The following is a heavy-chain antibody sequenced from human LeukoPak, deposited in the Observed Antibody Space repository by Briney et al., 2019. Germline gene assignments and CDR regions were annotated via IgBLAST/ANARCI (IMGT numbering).Heavy chain of an antibody. CDR3: AKDAGTSSLAY. V-gene: IGHV3-30*02. CDR1: GFTFSNSG. CDR2: VRDDGTKK. J-gene: IGHJ4*02. Sequence: GGSLRLSCAVSGFTFSNSGFHWGRQAPGKGLEWVAVVRDDGTKKYYADSVTGRFTISRDNSRNTLYLQMNSLRPDDTALYYCAKDAGTSSLAYWGQGTLVTVSS.